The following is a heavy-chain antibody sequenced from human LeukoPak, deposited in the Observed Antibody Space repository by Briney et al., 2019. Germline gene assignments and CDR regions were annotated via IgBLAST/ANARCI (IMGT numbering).Heavy chain of an antibody. J-gene: IGHJ5*02. D-gene: IGHD3-22*01. CDR3: AREPGFDSSGYLNWFDP. CDR1: GGPISSYY. CDR2: ISYSGST. Sequence: SETLSLNCTVSGGPISSYYWSWLRQPPGKGLEWIACISYSGSTKYNPSLKSRVTISVDTSKNQLSLKLSSVTAADTAVYYCAREPGFDSSGYLNWFDPWGQGTLVTVSS. V-gene: IGHV4-59*01.